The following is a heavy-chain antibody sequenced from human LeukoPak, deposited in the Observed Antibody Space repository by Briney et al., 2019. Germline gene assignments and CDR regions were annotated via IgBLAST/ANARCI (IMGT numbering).Heavy chain of an antibody. Sequence: PGGSLRLSCAASGFTFSSYPMTWVRQAPGKGLEWVSAISGSGGSTYYADSVKGRFTISRDNSKNTLYLQMNSLRAEDTAVYYCARDFNFWSAYYGAFDIWGQGTMVTVSS. CDR3: ARDFNFWSAYYGAFDI. CDR1: GFTFSSYP. CDR2: ISGSGGST. D-gene: IGHD3-3*01. J-gene: IGHJ3*02. V-gene: IGHV3-23*01.